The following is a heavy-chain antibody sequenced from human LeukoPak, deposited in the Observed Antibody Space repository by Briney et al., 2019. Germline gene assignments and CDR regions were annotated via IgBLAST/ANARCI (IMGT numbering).Heavy chain of an antibody. CDR1: GFTFSSYW. Sequence: GGSLRLSCAASGFTFSSYWMSWVRQAPGKGLEWVANIKQDGSEKYYVDSVKGRFTISRDNAKNSLYLQMNSLRAEDTAVYYCARAAYYSSSGGNWFDPWGQGALVTVSS. CDR3: ARAAYYSSSGGNWFDP. CDR2: IKQDGSEK. V-gene: IGHV3-7*01. J-gene: IGHJ5*02. D-gene: IGHD3-10*01.